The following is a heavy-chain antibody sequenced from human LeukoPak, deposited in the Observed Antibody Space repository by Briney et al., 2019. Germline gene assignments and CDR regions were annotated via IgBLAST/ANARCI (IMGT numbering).Heavy chain of an antibody. CDR3: ARISSGRPYYFDS. CDR2: IYYSGST. D-gene: IGHD6-19*01. CDR1: GGSISSYY. J-gene: IGHJ4*02. V-gene: IGHV4-59*01. Sequence: SETLSLTCTVSGGSISSYYWSWIRQPPGKGLEWIGYIYYSGSTNYNPSLKSRVTISVDTSKNQFSLKLSSVTAADTAVYYCARISSGRPYYFDSWGQGTLVTVSS.